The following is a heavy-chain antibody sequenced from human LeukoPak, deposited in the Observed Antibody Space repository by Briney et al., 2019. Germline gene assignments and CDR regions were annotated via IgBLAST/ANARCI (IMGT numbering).Heavy chain of an antibody. CDR2: IRYDGSNK. D-gene: IGHD5-18*01. V-gene: IGHV3-30*02. CDR3: AKDGAWIQLGFDY. CDR1: GFTFSSYG. J-gene: IGHJ4*02. Sequence: PGESLRLSCAASGFTFSSYGMHWVRQAPGKGLEWVAFIRYDGSNKYYADSVKCRFTISRDNSKNTLYLQMNSLRAEDTAVYYCAKDGAWIQLGFDYWGQGTLVTVSS.